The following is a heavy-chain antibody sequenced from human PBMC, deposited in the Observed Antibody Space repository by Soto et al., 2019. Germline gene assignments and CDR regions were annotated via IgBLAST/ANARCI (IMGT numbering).Heavy chain of an antibody. CDR3: ARYYDYNGGTSGGMDV. CDR2: IYRGDST. Sequence: DVQVVESGGGLIQPGGSLRLSCAASGFTVSNNYMSWVRQGPGKGLEWVSTIYRGDSTYYADSVKGRFTISRDNSKNTLYLLMNSLRTEDTAVYYCARYYDYNGGTSGGMDVWGQGTTVTVSS. J-gene: IGHJ6*02. D-gene: IGHD3-16*01. V-gene: IGHV3-53*01. CDR1: GFTVSNNY.